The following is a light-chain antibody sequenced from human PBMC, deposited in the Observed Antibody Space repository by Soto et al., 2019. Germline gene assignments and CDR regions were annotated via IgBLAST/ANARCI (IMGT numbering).Light chain of an antibody. CDR3: QHYGSSPPWT. Sequence: EIVLTQSPGTLSLSPGERATLSCRASQSVSSSYLAWYQQKPGQAPRLLISGASSRATGIPDRFSGSGSGTDFTLTVSRLEPEDFAVYYWQHYGSSPPWTFGQGTKVEIK. J-gene: IGKJ1*01. V-gene: IGKV3-20*01. CDR2: GAS. CDR1: QSVSSSY.